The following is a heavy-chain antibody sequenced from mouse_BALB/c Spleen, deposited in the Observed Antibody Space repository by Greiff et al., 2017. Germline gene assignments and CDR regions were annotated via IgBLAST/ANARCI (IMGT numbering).Heavy chain of an antibody. J-gene: IGHJ3*01. D-gene: IGHD2-1*01. Sequence: VQLQQSGPGLVAPSQSLSITCTVSGFSLTSYDISWIRQPPGKGLEWLGVIWTGGGTNYNSAFMSRLSISKDNSKSQVFLKMNSLQTDDTAIYYCVRESDYGNYVSWFAYWGQGTLVTVSA. V-gene: IGHV2-9-2*01. CDR2: IWTGGGT. CDR3: VRESDYGNYVSWFAY. CDR1: GFSLTSYD.